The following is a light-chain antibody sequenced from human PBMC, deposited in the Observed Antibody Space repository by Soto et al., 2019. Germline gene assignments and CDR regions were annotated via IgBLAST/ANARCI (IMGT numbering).Light chain of an antibody. CDR2: DAS. J-gene: IGKJ2*01. V-gene: IGKV1-5*01. Sequence: GDRVAITCRASESICNWLASYQQKPGKTPKVLIYDASRLQSGGTERFSGSGSGTEFTLTISSLQADDSATYYCQQYKSYSYTFGQGTNLQI. CDR3: QQYKSYSYT. CDR1: ESICNW.